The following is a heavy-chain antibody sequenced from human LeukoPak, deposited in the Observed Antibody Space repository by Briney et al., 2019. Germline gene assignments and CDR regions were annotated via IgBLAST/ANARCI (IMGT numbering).Heavy chain of an antibody. CDR1: GGSISSYY. D-gene: IGHD1-26*01. J-gene: IGHJ1*01. CDR2: IYYSGST. CDR3: AGSESGSYRGLQRSAEYFQH. V-gene: IGHV4-59*01. Sequence: SETLSLTCTVSGGSISSYYWSWIRQPPGKGLEWIGYIYYSGSTNYNPSLKSRVTISVDTSKNQFSLKLSSVTAADTAVYYCAGSESGSYRGLQRSAEYFQHWGQGTLVTVSS.